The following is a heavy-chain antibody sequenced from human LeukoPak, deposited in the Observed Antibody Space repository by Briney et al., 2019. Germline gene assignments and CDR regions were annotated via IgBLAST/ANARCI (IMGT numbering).Heavy chain of an antibody. CDR1: GGTFSSYA. Sequence: SVKVSCKASGGTFSSYAISWVRQAPGQGLEWMGGIIPIFGTANYAQKFQGRVTITTDESTSTAYMELSSLRSEDTAVYYCARRSRDGYSRAFDIWGQGTMVTVSS. J-gene: IGHJ3*02. CDR3: ARRSRDGYSRAFDI. D-gene: IGHD5-24*01. CDR2: IIPIFGTA. V-gene: IGHV1-69*05.